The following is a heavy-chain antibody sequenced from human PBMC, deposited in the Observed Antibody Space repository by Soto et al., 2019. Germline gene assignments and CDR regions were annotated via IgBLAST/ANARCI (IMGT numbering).Heavy chain of an antibody. J-gene: IGHJ6*03. CDR2: IWYDGSNK. CDR3: ARDTPLMVRGVFYYYYMDV. Sequence: QVQLVESGGGVVQPGRSLRLSCAASGFTFSSYGMHWVRQAPGKGLEWVAVIWYDGSNKYYADSVKGRFTISRDNSKNTLYLQMNSLRADDTAVYYCARDTPLMVRGVFYYYYMDVWGKGTTVTVSS. CDR1: GFTFSSYG. V-gene: IGHV3-33*01. D-gene: IGHD3-10*01.